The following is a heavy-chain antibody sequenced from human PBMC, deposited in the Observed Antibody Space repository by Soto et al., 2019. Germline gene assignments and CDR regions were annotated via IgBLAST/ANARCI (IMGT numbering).Heavy chain of an antibody. CDR3: AKDDYVWGSYRPIYFDY. Sequence: GSLRLSCAASGFTFSSYAMSWVRQAPGKGLEWVSAISGSGGSTYYADSVKGRFTISRDNSKNTLYLQMNSLRAEDTAVYYCAKDDYVWGSYRPIYFDYWGQGTLVTVSS. D-gene: IGHD3-16*02. J-gene: IGHJ4*02. V-gene: IGHV3-23*01. CDR2: ISGSGGST. CDR1: GFTFSSYA.